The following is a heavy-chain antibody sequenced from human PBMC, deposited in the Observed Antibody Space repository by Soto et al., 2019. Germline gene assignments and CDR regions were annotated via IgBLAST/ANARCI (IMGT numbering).Heavy chain of an antibody. CDR1: GGSISSGDYY. J-gene: IGHJ4*02. CDR3: ARARLDGYDPFFDY. V-gene: IGHV4-30-4*01. D-gene: IGHD5-12*01. CDR2: IYYSGST. Sequence: PSLTCTVSGGSISSGDYYWSWIRQPPGKGLEWIGYIYYSGSTYYNPSLKSRVTISVDTSKNQFSLKLSSVTAADTAVYYCARARLDGYDPFFDYWGQGTLVTVSS.